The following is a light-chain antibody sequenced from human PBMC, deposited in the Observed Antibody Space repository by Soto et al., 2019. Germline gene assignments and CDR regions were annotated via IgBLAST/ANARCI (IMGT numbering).Light chain of an antibody. Sequence: ELVLTQSPATLSLSPGETATLSCRASQFLSSYLAWYQQIPGQPPRLLIYDTSNRVTGIPARFSGSRSGTDFTLTISSLEPEDFAVYFCHQRNKFGQGTRLEIK. J-gene: IGKJ5*01. V-gene: IGKV3-11*01. CDR3: HQRNK. CDR2: DTS. CDR1: QFLSSY.